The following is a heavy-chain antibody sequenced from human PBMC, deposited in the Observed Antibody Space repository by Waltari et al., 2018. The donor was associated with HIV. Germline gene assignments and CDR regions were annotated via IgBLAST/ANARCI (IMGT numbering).Heavy chain of an antibody. CDR2: IWYDGSTK. Sequence: QVQLVESGGGVVQPGGSLRLSCAASGFTFSNFGMHWGRQAPGKGLEWVAVIWYDGSTKYYADSMKGRFTISRDNSKNTLYLQMNNLRAEDTAMYYCARPGYCSSTICYRPNFDYWGQGTLVTVSS. CDR3: ARPGYCSSTICYRPNFDY. V-gene: IGHV3-33*01. CDR1: GFTFSNFG. D-gene: IGHD2-2*03. J-gene: IGHJ4*02.